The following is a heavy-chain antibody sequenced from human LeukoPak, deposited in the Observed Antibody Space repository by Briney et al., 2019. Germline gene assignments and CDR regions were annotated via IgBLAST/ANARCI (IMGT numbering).Heavy chain of an antibody. D-gene: IGHD2-15*01. CDR1: GYTLTELS. J-gene: IGHJ4*02. CDR2: FDPENGEI. V-gene: IGHV1-24*01. Sequence: ASVKVSCKVSGYTLTELSIHWVRQAPGKGLEWMGGFDPENGEIIYAQKFQGRVTMTEDRSGDTAYTQLSSLRSEDTAVYYCSTDAGYCNSTTCSYYFDYWGQGTLVTVSS. CDR3: STDAGYCNSTTCSYYFDY.